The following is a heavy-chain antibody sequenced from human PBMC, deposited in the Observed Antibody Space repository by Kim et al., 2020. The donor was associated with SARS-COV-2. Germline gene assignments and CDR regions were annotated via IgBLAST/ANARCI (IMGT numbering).Heavy chain of an antibody. J-gene: IGHJ6*01. V-gene: IGHV3-11*03. CDR1: GFTFSDYY. CDR3: SGVGYDDVCWGCWRDYYY. D-gene: IGHD3-16*01. Sequence: GGSLRLSCAASGFTFSDYYMSWIRQAPGKGLEWVSYISSSSYKNNSDAVEGRFTISTNNDTKSPLLQMKNMMADDAAADYYSGVGYDDVCWGCWRDYYY. CDR2: ISSSSYK.